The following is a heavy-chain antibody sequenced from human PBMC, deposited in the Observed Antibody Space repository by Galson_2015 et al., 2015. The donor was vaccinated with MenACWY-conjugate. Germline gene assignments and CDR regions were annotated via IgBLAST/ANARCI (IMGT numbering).Heavy chain of an antibody. CDR3: AEGPLAARPGYYGMDV. D-gene: IGHD6-6*01. CDR1: GFTFSSYG. V-gene: IGHV3-30*03. Sequence: SLRLSCAASGFTFSSYGMHWVRQAPGKGLEWVAVISYDGSNKYYADSVKGRFTISRDNSKNTLYLQMNSLRAEDTAVYYCAEGPLAARPGYYGMDVWGQGTTVTVSS. J-gene: IGHJ6*02. CDR2: ISYDGSNK.